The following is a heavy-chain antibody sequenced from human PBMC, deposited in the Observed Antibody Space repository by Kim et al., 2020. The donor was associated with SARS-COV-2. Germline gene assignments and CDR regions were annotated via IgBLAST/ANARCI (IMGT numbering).Heavy chain of an antibody. J-gene: IGHJ4*02. D-gene: IGHD2-2*01. CDR3: AKVLCYNSRCYADY. V-gene: IGHV3-23*01. CDR1: GFTFNSSS. Sequence: GGSLRLSCAASGFTFNSSSMRWVRQAAGQGLEWVSSISGSGDNTYYVDSVKGRFTISRDNSKNTVYLQMSSLRAEDTALYYCAKVLCYNSRCYADYWGQGTLVTVSS. CDR2: ISGSGDNT.